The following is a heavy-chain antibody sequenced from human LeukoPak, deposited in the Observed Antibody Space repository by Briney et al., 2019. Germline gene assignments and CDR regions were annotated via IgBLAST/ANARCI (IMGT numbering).Heavy chain of an antibody. J-gene: IGHJ5*02. Sequence: SETLSLTCTVSGGSISSYYWSWIRQPAGKGLERIGRIYTSGSTDYNPSLKSRVTMSVDTSKNQFSLKLSSVTAADTAVYYCARQPLLLWFGGWFDPWGQGTLVTVSS. D-gene: IGHD3-10*01. CDR3: ARQPLLLWFGGWFDP. CDR2: IYTSGST. V-gene: IGHV4-4*07. CDR1: GGSISSYY.